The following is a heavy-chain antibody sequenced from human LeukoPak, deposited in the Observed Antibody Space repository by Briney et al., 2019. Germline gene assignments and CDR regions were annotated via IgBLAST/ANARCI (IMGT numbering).Heavy chain of an antibody. CDR1: GFTFSSYW. D-gene: IGHD1-26*01. CDR3: ARAGGTYYGIAFDI. Sequence: PGGSLRLSCAASGFTFSSYWMSWVRQAPGKGLEWVANIKQDGSEKYYVHSVKGRFTISRDNAKNSLYLQMNSLRAEDTAVYYCARAGGTYYGIAFDIWGQGTMVTVSS. V-gene: IGHV3-7*01. CDR2: IKQDGSEK. J-gene: IGHJ3*02.